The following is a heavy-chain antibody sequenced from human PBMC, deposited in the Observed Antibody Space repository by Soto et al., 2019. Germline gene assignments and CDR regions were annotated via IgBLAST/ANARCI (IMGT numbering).Heavy chain of an antibody. D-gene: IGHD1-1*01. V-gene: IGHV1-18*01. CDR1: GYTLATYG. Sequence: QVQLVQSGAEVKKPGASVKVSCKASGYTLATYGISWVRQAPGQGLEWMGWISDYNGNTNYAQKLQHRVTLTTDTSTNTAYMELRSLRSDDTAVYYCARDGTLMYGMDVWGQGTTVTVSS. CDR2: ISDYNGNT. J-gene: IGHJ6*02. CDR3: ARDGTLMYGMDV.